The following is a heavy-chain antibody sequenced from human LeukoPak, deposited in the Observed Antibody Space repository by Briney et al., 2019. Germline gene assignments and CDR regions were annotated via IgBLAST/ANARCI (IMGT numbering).Heavy chain of an antibody. Sequence: SETLSLTCAVYGGSFSGYYWSWIRQPPGKGLEWIGEINQSGSSDYNPSLKSRVTMSVDTSKNQFSLKLSSVTAADTAVYYCARHWGGKVDYWGQGTLVTVSS. V-gene: IGHV4-34*01. J-gene: IGHJ4*02. CDR1: GGSFSGYY. CDR2: INQSGSS. CDR3: ARHWGGKVDY. D-gene: IGHD3-16*01.